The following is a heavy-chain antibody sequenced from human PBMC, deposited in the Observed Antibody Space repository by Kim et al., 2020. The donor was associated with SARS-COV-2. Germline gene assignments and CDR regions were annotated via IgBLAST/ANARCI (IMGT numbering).Heavy chain of an antibody. CDR2: ITYDGSNK. V-gene: IGHV3-30*04. CDR3: ARDISDRTRTYCYTV. Sequence: GGSLRLSCAASGFTFSSYAMHWVRQAPGKGLEWVSVITYDGSNKYYADSVKGRFTISRDNSKNTLYLQMNSLRAEDTAVYYCARDISDRTRTYCYTVWA. D-gene: IGHD2-2*02. CDR1: GFTFSSYA. J-gene: IGHJ6*02.